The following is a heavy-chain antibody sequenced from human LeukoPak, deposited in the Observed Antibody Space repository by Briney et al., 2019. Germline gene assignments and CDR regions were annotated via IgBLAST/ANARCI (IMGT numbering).Heavy chain of an antibody. J-gene: IGHJ4*02. Sequence: SVEVSCKASGGTFSSYAISWVRQAPGQGLEWMGRIIPIFGIANYAQKFQGRVTITADKSTSTAYMELSSLRSEDTAVYYCARSRKSYCSGGSCYWFDYWGQGTLVTVSS. CDR1: GGTFSSYA. CDR2: IIPIFGIA. CDR3: ARSRKSYCSGGSCYWFDY. V-gene: IGHV1-69*04. D-gene: IGHD2-15*01.